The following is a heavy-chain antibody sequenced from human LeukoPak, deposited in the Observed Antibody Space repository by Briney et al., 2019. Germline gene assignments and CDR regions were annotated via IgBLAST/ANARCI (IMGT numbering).Heavy chain of an antibody. V-gene: IGHV1-18*01. Sequence: ASVKVSCKASGYTFTSYGISWVRQAPGQGLEWMGWISAYNGNTNYAQKLQGRVTMTTDTSTSTAYMELRSLRSDDTAVYYCASTLRYDSSGYPFDYWGQGTLVTVSS. CDR2: ISAYNGNT. D-gene: IGHD3-22*01. J-gene: IGHJ4*02. CDR1: GYTFTSYG. CDR3: ASTLRYDSSGYPFDY.